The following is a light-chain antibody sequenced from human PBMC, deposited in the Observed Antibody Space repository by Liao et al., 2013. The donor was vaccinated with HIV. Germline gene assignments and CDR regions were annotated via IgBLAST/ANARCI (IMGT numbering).Light chain of an antibody. CDR1: RLGDKY. V-gene: IGLV3-1*01. CDR2: QDT. CDR3: QTWDSGVV. Sequence: SYAVTQPPSVSVSPGQTASITCSGDRLGDKYACWYQQKPGQSPVLVIYQDTKRPSGIPERFSGSNSGNTATLTISGTQALDEADYYCQTWDSGVVFGGGTKLTVL. J-gene: IGLJ2*01.